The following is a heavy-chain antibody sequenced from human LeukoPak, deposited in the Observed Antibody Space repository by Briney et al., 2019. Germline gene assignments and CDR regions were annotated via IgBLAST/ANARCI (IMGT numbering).Heavy chain of an antibody. D-gene: IGHD3-10*01. CDR3: ARRNWVRGYYYYYYMDV. J-gene: IGHJ6*03. V-gene: IGHV1-2*02. CDR1: GCTFTGYY. CDR2: LNPNSGGT. Sequence: ASVKISSKASGCTFTGYYMHWVRRAAGGGLVWRGWLNPNSGGTNYSKKSQGRVTMTRDTSISTAYMELSRLRSEDTAVYYCARRNWVRGYYYYYYMDVWGKGTTVTISS.